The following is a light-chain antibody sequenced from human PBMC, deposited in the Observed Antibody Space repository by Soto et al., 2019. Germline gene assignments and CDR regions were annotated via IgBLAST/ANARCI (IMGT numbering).Light chain of an antibody. Sequence: QAVVTQPPSVSGAPGQRVTISCTGNNSNLGAGYDVHWYQQLPGAAPKLMIYEVNKRPSGVPDRFSGSKSGNTASLTVSGLQAEDEADYYCSSYAGSSNVFGTGTKLTVL. J-gene: IGLJ1*01. V-gene: IGLV1-40*01. CDR3: SSYAGSSNV. CDR2: EVN. CDR1: NSNLGAGYD.